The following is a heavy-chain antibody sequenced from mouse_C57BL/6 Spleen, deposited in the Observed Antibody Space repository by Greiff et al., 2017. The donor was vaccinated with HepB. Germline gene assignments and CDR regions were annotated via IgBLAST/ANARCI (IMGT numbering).Heavy chain of an antibody. CDR1: GFTFTDYY. V-gene: IGHV7-3*01. Sequence: EVKLMESGGGLVQPGGSLSLSCAASGFTFTDYYMSWVRQPPGKALEWLGFIRNKANGYTTEYSASVKGRFTISRDNSQSILYLQMNALRAEDSATYYCARSPTGLFDYWGQGTTLTVSS. D-gene: IGHD4-1*02. CDR2: IRNKANGYTT. J-gene: IGHJ2*01. CDR3: ARSPTGLFDY.